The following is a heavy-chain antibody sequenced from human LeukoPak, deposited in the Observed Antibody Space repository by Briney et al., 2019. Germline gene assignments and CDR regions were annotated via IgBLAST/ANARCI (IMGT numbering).Heavy chain of an antibody. D-gene: IGHD3-22*01. CDR2: IYSSGGNI. J-gene: IGHJ2*01. Sequence: GGSLRLSCAASGFTFSSYEMNWVRQAPGKGLEWVSYIYSSGGNIYYADSVKGRFTISRDNAKNSLYLQMNSLRDEDTAVYFCARLLKYYYDSSGYGEDWYFDLWGRGTLVTVSS. CDR1: GFTFSSYE. CDR3: ARLLKYYYDSSGYGEDWYFDL. V-gene: IGHV3-48*03.